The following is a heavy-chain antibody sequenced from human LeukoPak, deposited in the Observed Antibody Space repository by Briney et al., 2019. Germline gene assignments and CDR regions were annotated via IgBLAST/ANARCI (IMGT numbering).Heavy chain of an antibody. V-gene: IGHV4-59*01. CDR3: ARAVGGDGSGSL. Sequence: SSETLSLTCTVSGGSISSYYWSWIRQPPGKGLEWIGYIYYRVTSDYNPSLKSRVTMSVDMSTRQISLKLSSVTAADTAVYYCARAVGGDGSGSLWGPGTLVTVSS. J-gene: IGHJ4*02. CDR1: GGSISSYY. D-gene: IGHD3-10*01. CDR2: IYYRVTS.